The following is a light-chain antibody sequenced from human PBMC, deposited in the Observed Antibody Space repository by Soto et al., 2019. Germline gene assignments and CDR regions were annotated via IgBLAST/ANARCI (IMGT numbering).Light chain of an antibody. CDR1: QSVSGSY. CDR3: QQYGSSPGT. Sequence: EIVLTQSPGTLSLSPGERGTLSCRASQSVSGSYFAWYQQKPGQAPRLLVYGASSRATGIPDRFSGSGSGTDFTLTTRGLEPEDFAVYYCQQYGSSPGTFGQGTKVQIK. J-gene: IGKJ2*01. V-gene: IGKV3-20*01. CDR2: GAS.